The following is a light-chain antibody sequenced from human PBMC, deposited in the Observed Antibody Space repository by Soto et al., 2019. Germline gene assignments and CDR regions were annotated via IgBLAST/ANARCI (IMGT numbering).Light chain of an antibody. Sequence: DIVMTQSPDLLAVSLGERATINCKTSQSLFYSSNNKDYLAWYQQKSGQSPKLIIFWASIRASGVPDRFSVSGSGTDFTLAISSLQAEDGAANDCQQYYHAPITFGQGTRLEIK. CDR3: QQYYHAPIT. CDR2: WAS. CDR1: QSLFYSSNNKDY. J-gene: IGKJ5*01. V-gene: IGKV4-1*01.